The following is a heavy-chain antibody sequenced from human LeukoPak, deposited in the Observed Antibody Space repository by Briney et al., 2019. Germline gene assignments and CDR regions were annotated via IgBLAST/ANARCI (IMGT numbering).Heavy chain of an antibody. J-gene: IGHJ6*03. CDR1: GFTFSSYN. Sequence: GGSLRLSCAASGFTFSSYNMNWVRQAPGQGLEWVSSITSGSSYIYYADSVKGRFTISRDNAKSSLYLQMNSLRAEDTAVYYCAKDPIFYGSGSYYDYYYYYMDVWGKGTTVTISS. CDR3: AKDPIFYGSGSYYDYYYYYMDV. CDR2: ITSGSSYI. V-gene: IGHV3-21*04. D-gene: IGHD3-10*01.